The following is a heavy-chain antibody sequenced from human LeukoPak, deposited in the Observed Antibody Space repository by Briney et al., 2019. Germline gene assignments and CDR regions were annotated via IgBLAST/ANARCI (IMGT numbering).Heavy chain of an antibody. V-gene: IGHV4-39*01. CDR1: GGSIRRISYY. D-gene: IGHD6-19*01. Sequence: SETLSLTCTVSGGSIRRISYYWGWIRQPPGKGLERIGRIYYRRSTYYNAPLKSRGTLSVGTSKNQLTLKLNSVAAADTAVYFCARQVVAVAGTGYFDYWGQGTLVTVSS. CDR2: IYYRRST. J-gene: IGHJ4*02. CDR3: ARQVVAVAGTGYFDY.